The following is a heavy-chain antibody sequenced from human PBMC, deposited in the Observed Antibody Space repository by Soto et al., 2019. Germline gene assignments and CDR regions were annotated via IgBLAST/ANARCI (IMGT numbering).Heavy chain of an antibody. CDR2: IFNSGTT. Sequence: SETLSLTCSVSGASTVSHYHWTWIRQPPGKGLEWMGYIFNSGTTFYNPSLTSRLSISMDTSGNHFSLELRSVTAADTAVYYCALALGPTKGLDYCGQGALVTVSS. CDR1: GASTVSHYH. CDR3: ALALGPTKGLDY. V-gene: IGHV4-31*02. D-gene: IGHD1-26*01. J-gene: IGHJ4*02.